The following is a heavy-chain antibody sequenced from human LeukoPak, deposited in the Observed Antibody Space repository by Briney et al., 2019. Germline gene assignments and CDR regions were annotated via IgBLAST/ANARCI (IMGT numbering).Heavy chain of an antibody. CDR1: GGSISSYY. V-gene: IGHV4-59*08. D-gene: IGHD2-15*01. Sequence: ASETLSLTCTVSGGSISSYYWSWIRQPPGKGLEWIGYIYYSGSTNYNPSLKSRVTISVDTSKNQFSLKLSSVTAADTAVYYCARPTDSDYYYGMDVRGQGTTVTVSS. CDR3: ARPTDSDYYYGMDV. J-gene: IGHJ6*02. CDR2: IYYSGST.